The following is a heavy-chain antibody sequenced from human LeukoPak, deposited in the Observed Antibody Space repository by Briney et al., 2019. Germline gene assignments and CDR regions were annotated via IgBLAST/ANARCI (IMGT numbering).Heavy chain of an antibody. J-gene: IGHJ4*02. V-gene: IGHV4-39*01. CDR2: IYDSGST. CDR3: QSRFLEWLLDY. Sequence: PSETLSLTCTVSGGSIRSSYYYWGWIRQPPGKGLEWIGGIYDSGSTYYNPSLKSRVTISVDTSKNQFSLKLSSVTAADTAIYYCQSRFLEWLLDYWGQGTLVTVSS. CDR1: GGSIRSSYYY. D-gene: IGHD3-3*01.